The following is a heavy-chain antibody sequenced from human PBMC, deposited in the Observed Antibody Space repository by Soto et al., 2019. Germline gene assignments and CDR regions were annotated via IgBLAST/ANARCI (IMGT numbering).Heavy chain of an antibody. CDR1: GGTFNTYA. CDR2: ISPLFGAA. CDR3: AREVQVHTPAFVY. D-gene: IGHD3-10*01. J-gene: IGHJ4*02. V-gene: IGHV1-69*19. Sequence: QVQLVQSGAEMKKPGSSVKVSCQSSGGTFNTYAMNWVRQAPGQGPEWMGDISPLFGAANYAPKFQGRVTLNADESSGKSYMRLGSLTSEDTALYFCAREVQVHTPAFVYWGQGTLVHVSS.